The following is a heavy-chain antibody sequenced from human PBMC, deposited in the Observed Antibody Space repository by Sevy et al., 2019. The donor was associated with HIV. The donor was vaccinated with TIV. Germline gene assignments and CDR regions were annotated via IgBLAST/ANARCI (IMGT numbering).Heavy chain of an antibody. Sequence: GGSLRLSCAASGFTFSGYAMHWVRQAPGKGPEWVAVISYDGSNKYLADSVKGRFTISRDNSKNTLYLQMNSLRAEDTAVYHCARDSGWRVYYYFGMDDWGQRTTVTVSS. V-gene: IGHV3-30-3*01. D-gene: IGHD6-19*01. CDR1: GFTFSGYA. CDR3: ARDSGWRVYYYFGMDD. J-gene: IGHJ6*02. CDR2: ISYDGSNK.